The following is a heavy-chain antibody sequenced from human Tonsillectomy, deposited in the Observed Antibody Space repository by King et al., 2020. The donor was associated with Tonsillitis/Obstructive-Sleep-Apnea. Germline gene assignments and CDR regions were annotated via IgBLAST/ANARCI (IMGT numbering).Heavy chain of an antibody. CDR3: ARDSMSHYYDSSGYYPFNY. D-gene: IGHD3-22*01. J-gene: IGHJ4*02. CDR2: ISAHNGHT. CDR1: GYTFTNYG. V-gene: IGHV1-18*01. Sequence: QLVQSGAEVKKPGASVKVSCKASGYTFTNYGISWVRQAPGQGLEWMAWISAHNGHTNYAQKLQGRVTMTTDTSTSTAYMELRSLGSDDTAVYYCARDSMSHYYDSSGYYPFNYWGQGTLVTVSA.